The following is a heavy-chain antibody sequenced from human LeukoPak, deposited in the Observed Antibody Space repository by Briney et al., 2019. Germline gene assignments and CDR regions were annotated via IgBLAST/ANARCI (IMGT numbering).Heavy chain of an antibody. D-gene: IGHD5-24*01. CDR1: GGSISSYY. CDR3: ARDKGMATIPGAFDI. V-gene: IGHV4-59*01. Sequence: PSETLSLTCTVSGGSISSYYWSWIRQPPGKGLEWIGYIYYSGSTNYNPSLKSRVTISVDTSKNQFSLKLSSVTAAGTAVYYCARDKGMATIPGAFDIWGQGTMVTVSS. J-gene: IGHJ3*02. CDR2: IYYSGST.